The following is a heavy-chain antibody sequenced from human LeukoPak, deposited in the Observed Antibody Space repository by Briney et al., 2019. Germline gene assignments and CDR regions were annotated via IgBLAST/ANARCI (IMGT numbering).Heavy chain of an antibody. Sequence: GGSLRLSCAASGFTFSTYSMKWVRQAPGKGLEWVSYISDSGAMYYADSVRGRFTISRENAQNSLFLQMNSLRAEDTAVYYCARRYCSGGSCYSFRGDWFDPWGQGTLVTVSS. CDR3: ARRYCSGGSCYSFRGDWFDP. CDR1: GFTFSTYS. V-gene: IGHV3-48*01. D-gene: IGHD2-15*01. J-gene: IGHJ5*02. CDR2: ISDSGAM.